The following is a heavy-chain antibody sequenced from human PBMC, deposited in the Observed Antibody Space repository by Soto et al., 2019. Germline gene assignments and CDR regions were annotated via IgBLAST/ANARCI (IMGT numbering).Heavy chain of an antibody. CDR3: ARARIWQQLEKWYYYGMDV. D-gene: IGHD6-13*01. CDR2: IYYSGST. Sequence: PSETLSLTCTVSGGSISSYYWSWIRQPPGKGLEWIGYIYYSGSTNYNPSLKSRVTISVDTSKNQFSLKLSSVTAADTAVYYCARARIWQQLEKWYYYGMDVWGQGTTVTVSS. CDR1: GGSISSYY. V-gene: IGHV4-59*01. J-gene: IGHJ6*02.